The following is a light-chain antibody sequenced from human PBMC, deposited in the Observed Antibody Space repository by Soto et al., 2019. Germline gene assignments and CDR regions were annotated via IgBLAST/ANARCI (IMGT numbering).Light chain of an antibody. V-gene: IGKV1-39*01. CDR1: QGISSY. J-gene: IGKJ1*01. Sequence: DIHFTQSPSFLSASVGDRVTITCRASQGISSYLAWYQQKPGKAPKLLIHDASSLQSGVPSRFSGSGSGTDFALTINSLQPEDFATIYCQQTYSTPWTFGQGTKVDNK. CDR3: QQTYSTPWT. CDR2: DAS.